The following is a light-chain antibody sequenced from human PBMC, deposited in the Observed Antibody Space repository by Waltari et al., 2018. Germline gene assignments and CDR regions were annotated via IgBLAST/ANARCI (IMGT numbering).Light chain of an antibody. CDR3: SSQTLDGLIL. Sequence: QSALTQPASVSGSPGQSITISCSGIGSAVGASDYVSWHQHHPGKAPRVIIYDVTNRPAGVSDRFSASKSANTASLTISRLQPEDEADYYCSSQTLDGLILFGGGTRLTVL. CDR1: GSAVGASDY. CDR2: DVT. J-gene: IGLJ2*01. V-gene: IGLV2-14*03.